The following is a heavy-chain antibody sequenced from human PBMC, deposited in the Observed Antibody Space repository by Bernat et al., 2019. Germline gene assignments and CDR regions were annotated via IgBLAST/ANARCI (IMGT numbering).Heavy chain of an antibody. CDR1: GDSVSNNNW. CDR2: IYHTGDS. Sequence: QVQLQESGPGLVKPAGTLSLTCGVSGDSVSNNNWWHWVRQPPGKGLEWIGEIYHTGDSNYNPSLKSRVTISIDTSKNQFSLKLSSVTAADTAVYYCVRNSGSSAAGFDYWGQGTLATVSS. D-gene: IGHD1-26*01. J-gene: IGHJ4*02. CDR3: VRNSGSSAAGFDY. V-gene: IGHV4-4*02.